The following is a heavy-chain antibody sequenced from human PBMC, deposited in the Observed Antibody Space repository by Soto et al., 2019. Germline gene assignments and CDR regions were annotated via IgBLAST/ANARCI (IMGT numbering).Heavy chain of an antibody. CDR2: ISGSGGNT. CDR1: GFFFSGYA. Sequence: GGSLRLSCAASGFFFSGYAMTWARRAPGKGLEWVSSISGSGGNTYYEDSVKGRFTISRDNSKNTLYLQMNSLRVEDSALYYCARGSTDSYPGSRIFDFWGRGTLVTVSS. J-gene: IGHJ4*02. V-gene: IGHV3-23*01. CDR3: ARGSTDSYPGSRIFDF. D-gene: IGHD3-10*01.